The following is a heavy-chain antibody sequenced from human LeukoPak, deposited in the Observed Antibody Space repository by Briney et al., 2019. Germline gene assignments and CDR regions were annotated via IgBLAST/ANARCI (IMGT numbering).Heavy chain of an antibody. CDR2: IYASGST. CDR1: GFPFSTHS. D-gene: IGHD6-19*01. V-gene: IGHV4-59*10. Sequence: GSLRLSCAASGFPFSTHSLNWVRQAPGKGLEWIGRIYASGSTNYNPSLKSRVTMSVDTSKNQFSLELKSVTAADTAVYYCARGAAVALAAFDIWGQGTMVTVSS. J-gene: IGHJ3*02. CDR3: ARGAAVALAAFDI.